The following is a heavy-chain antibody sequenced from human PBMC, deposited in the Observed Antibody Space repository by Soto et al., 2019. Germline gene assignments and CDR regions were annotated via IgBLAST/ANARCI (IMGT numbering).Heavy chain of an antibody. CDR1: GYTFISYA. J-gene: IGHJ4*02. CDR3: ARELQGLYYFDY. CDR2: INAGNGNT. V-gene: IGHV1-3*01. Sequence: ASVKVSCKASGYTFISYAIHWVRQAPGQRLEWMGWINAGNGNTKYSQKFQGRVTITRDTSASTAYMELTSLRSEDTAVYYCARELQGLYYFDYWGQGTLVTVSS. D-gene: IGHD2-15*01.